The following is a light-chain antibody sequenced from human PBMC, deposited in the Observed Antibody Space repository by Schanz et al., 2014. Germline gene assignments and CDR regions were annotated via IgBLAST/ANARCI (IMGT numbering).Light chain of an antibody. V-gene: IGKV3-20*01. CDR3: QQYGSSPPT. CDR1: ESVSSN. J-gene: IGKJ1*01. CDR2: DAS. Sequence: EIVMTQSPVTLSVSPGERATLSCRASESVSSNLAWYEQKPGQAPRLLIYDASNRATGIPARFSGSGSGTDFTLTISSLEPEDFAVYYCQQYGSSPPTFGQGTKVEIK.